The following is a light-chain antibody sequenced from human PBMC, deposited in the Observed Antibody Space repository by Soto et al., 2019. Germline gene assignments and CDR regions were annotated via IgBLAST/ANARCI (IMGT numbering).Light chain of an antibody. CDR1: QSLSNNIY. J-gene: IGKJ1*01. V-gene: IGKV3-20*01. CDR2: GAS. CDR3: QQYGSSGT. Sequence: ENLLPQSPATLSLSPGERATLSRTASQSLSNNIYLAWYQQKPGQAPRLLIYGASNRATGIPDRFSGSGSGTDFTLTISRLEPEDFAVYYCQQYGSSGTFGQGTKADI.